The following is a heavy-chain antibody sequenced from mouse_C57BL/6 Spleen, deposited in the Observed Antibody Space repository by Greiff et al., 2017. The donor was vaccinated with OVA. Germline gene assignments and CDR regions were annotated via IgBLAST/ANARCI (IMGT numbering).Heavy chain of an antibody. V-gene: IGHV5-9-1*02. CDR1: GFTFSSYA. Sequence: EVKLMESGEGLVKPGGSLKLSCAASGFTFSSYAMSWVRQTPEKRLEWVAYISSGGDYIYYADTVKGRFTISRDNARNTLYLQMSSLKSEDTAMYYCTRGGIYYDYDDGGFFDYWGQGTTLTVSS. J-gene: IGHJ2*01. D-gene: IGHD2-4*01. CDR2: ISSGGDYI. CDR3: TRGGIYYDYDDGGFFDY.